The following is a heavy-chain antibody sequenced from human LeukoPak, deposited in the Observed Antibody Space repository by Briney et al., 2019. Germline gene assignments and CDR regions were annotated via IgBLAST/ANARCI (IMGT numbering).Heavy chain of an antibody. J-gene: IGHJ6*02. Sequence: GGSLRLSCAASGFTFSSYAMSWVRQAPGKGLEWVSAISGSGGSTYYADSVKGRFTISRDNSKNTLYLQMNSLRAEDTAVYYCANIPIAAAGHYYYYGMDVWGQGTTVTVSS. CDR3: ANIPIAAAGHYYYYGMDV. CDR1: GFTFSSYA. D-gene: IGHD6-13*01. V-gene: IGHV3-23*01. CDR2: ISGSGGST.